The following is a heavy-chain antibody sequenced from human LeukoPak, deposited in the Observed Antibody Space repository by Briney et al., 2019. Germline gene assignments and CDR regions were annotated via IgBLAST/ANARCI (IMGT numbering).Heavy chain of an antibody. CDR3: AELGITMIGGV. Sequence: GGSLRLSCIASGFTFDDYAMHWVRQAPGKGLERVSGISWNSGSIGYADSVKGRFTISRDNAKNSLYLQMNSLRAEDTAVYYCAELGITMIGGVWGKGTTVTISS. CDR2: ISWNSGSI. J-gene: IGHJ6*04. V-gene: IGHV3-9*01. D-gene: IGHD3-10*02. CDR1: GFTFDDYA.